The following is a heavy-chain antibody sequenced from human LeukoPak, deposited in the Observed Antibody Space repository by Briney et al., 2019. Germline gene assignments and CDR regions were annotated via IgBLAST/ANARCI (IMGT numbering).Heavy chain of an antibody. CDR1: GFTVSSNF. CDR3: ARDLYCGGDCYAFDY. J-gene: IGHJ4*02. D-gene: IGHD2-21*02. CDR2: LYTGGTT. V-gene: IGHV3-66*01. Sequence: PGGSLRLSCAASGFTVSSNFMSWVRQAPRKGLEWVSVLYTGGTTYYADSVKGRFTTSRDNSKNTLYLQMNSLRAEDTAVYYCARDLYCGGDCYAFDYWGQGTLVTVSS.